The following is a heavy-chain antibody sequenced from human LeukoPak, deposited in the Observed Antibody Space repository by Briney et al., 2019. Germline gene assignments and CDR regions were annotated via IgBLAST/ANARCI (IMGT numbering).Heavy chain of an antibody. D-gene: IGHD1-26*01. J-gene: IGHJ4*02. CDR1: GYTFSGYY. V-gene: IGHV1-2*02. CDR2: INPKSGGT. CDR3: AREDLLAFDY. Sequence: ASVKVSCKASGYTFSGYYMHWVRQAPGQGLEWMGWINPKSGGTNCAQKFQGRVTMTTDTSISTAYMELSRLRSDDTAVYYCAREDLLAFDYWGQGSLVTVSS.